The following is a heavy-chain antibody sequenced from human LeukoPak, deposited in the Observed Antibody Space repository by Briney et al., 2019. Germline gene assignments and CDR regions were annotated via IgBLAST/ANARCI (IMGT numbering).Heavy chain of an antibody. CDR3: ARESLAARWD. CDR2: IKQDGSQK. D-gene: IGHD6-6*01. Sequence: PGGSLRLSCAASGFTFSSYWMSWVRQAPGKGLEWVANIKQDGSQKYYVDSVKGRFTISRDNANNLLYLQMNSLRAEDTAVYYCARESLAARWDWGQGTLVTVSS. V-gene: IGHV3-7*01. J-gene: IGHJ4*02. CDR1: GFTFSSYW.